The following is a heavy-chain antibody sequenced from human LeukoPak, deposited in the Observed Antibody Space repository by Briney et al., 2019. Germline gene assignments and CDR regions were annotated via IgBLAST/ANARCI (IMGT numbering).Heavy chain of an antibody. CDR3: ARMIGGYSSS. CDR2: IYYSGST. Sequence: SETLSLTCTVSGGSISGSSYYRGWIRQPPGKGLEWIGSIYYSGSTYYNPSLKSRVTISVDTSKNQFSLKLRSVTAADTAVYYCARMIGGYSSSWGQGTLVTVSS. D-gene: IGHD6-13*01. J-gene: IGHJ4*02. CDR1: GGSISGSSYY. V-gene: IGHV4-39*01.